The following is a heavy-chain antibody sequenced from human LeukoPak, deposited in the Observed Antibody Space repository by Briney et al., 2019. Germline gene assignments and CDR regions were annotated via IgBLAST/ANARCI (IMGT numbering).Heavy chain of an antibody. Sequence: SVKVSCKASGGTFSSYAISWVRQAPGQGLEWMGGIIPIFGAANYAQKFQGRVTITADESTSTAYMELSSLRSEDTAVYYCARGDDYVWGSYRYFDYWGQGTLVTVSS. CDR1: GGTFSSYA. V-gene: IGHV1-69*13. CDR2: IIPIFGAA. CDR3: ARGDDYVWGSYRYFDY. J-gene: IGHJ4*02. D-gene: IGHD3-16*02.